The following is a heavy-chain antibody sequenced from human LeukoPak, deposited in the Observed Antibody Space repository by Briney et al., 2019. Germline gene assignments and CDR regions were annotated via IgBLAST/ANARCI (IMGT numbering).Heavy chain of an antibody. CDR3: ARRSPQCWGGDCYFDY. Sequence: PSETLSLTCTVSGGSISNSSDYWGWIRQPSGKGLEWIGSIYYSGSTYYNPSLKSRVTISVDTSKNQFSLKLSSVSAADTAVYYCARRSPQCWGGDCYFDYWGQGTLVTVSS. D-gene: IGHD2-21*02. V-gene: IGHV4-39*01. CDR1: GGSISNSSDY. CDR2: IYYSGST. J-gene: IGHJ4*02.